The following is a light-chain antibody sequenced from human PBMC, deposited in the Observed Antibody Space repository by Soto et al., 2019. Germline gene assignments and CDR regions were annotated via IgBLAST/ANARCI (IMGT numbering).Light chain of an antibody. CDR3: QQYNSCPPIT. V-gene: IGKV3-15*01. J-gene: IGKJ5*01. CDR2: GAS. Sequence: EIVLTQSPATLSLSPVERATLSCRASQSVSSYLAWYQQKPGQAPRLLISGASTRATGIPARFSGGGSGTEFTLTISSLQSEDFAVYYCQQYNSCPPITFGQGTRLEIK. CDR1: QSVSSY.